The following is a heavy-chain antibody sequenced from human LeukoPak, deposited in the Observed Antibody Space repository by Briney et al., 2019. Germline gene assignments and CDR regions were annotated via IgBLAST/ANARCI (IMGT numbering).Heavy chain of an antibody. CDR2: IKKDGSEK. Sequence: GGSLRLSCAASGFTFSDFWMSWVRQAPGKGLEWVANIKKDGSEKYYVDSVEGRFTISRDNAKNSLYLQMSSLRAEDTAVYYCAKSLGRGILVIVNAPDYWGQGTLVTVSS. D-gene: IGHD3-22*01. J-gene: IGHJ4*02. V-gene: IGHV3-7*03. CDR3: AKSLGRGILVIVNAPDY. CDR1: GFTFSDFW.